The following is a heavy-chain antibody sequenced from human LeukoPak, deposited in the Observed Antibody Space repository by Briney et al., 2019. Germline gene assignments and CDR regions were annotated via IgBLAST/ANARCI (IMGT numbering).Heavy chain of an antibody. D-gene: IGHD2-2*01. CDR2: ISSSSYI. J-gene: IGHJ4*02. Sequence: GGSLRLSCAASGFTFSSYSMNWVRQAPGKGLEWVSSISSSSYIYYADSVKGRFTISRDNAKNSLYLQMNSLRAEDTAVYYCARANWDCSSTSCSTYWGQGTLVTVSS. CDR3: ARANWDCSSTSCSTY. CDR1: GFTFSSYS. V-gene: IGHV3-21*01.